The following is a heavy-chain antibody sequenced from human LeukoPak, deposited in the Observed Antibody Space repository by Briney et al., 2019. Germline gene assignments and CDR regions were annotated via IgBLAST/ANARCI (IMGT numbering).Heavy chain of an antibody. CDR3: AKSPRGYCSSTSCYTRGRPRWFDP. J-gene: IGHJ5*02. Sequence: SETLSLTCAVYGGSFSGYYWGWIRQPPGKGLEWIGEINHNGSTNYNPSLKSRVTISVDTSKNQFSLKLSSVTAADTAVYYCAKSPRGYCSSTSCYTRGRPRWFDPWGQGTLVTVSS. V-gene: IGHV4-34*01. D-gene: IGHD2-2*02. CDR1: GGSFSGYY. CDR2: INHNGST.